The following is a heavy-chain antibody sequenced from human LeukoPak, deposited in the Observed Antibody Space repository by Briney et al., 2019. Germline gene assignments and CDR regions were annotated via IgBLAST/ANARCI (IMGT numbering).Heavy chain of an antibody. CDR3: AKDFLSTGGSII. D-gene: IGHD2-15*01. V-gene: IGHV3-23*01. J-gene: IGHJ4*02. CDR1: GFTFSSYA. Sequence: SGGSLRLSCAASGFTFSSYAMSWVRQAPGKGLEWVSVITGSGDITYYAGSVKGRFTISRDNSKNTVYLQMNSLRAEDTAVYYCAKDFLSTGGSIIWGRGTLVTVSS. CDR2: ITGSGDIT.